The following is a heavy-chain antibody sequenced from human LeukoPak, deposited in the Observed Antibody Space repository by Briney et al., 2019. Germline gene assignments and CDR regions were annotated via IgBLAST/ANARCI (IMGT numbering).Heavy chain of an antibody. CDR3: ARDGRANRRGYYYGMDV. CDR2: INHSGST. V-gene: IGHV4-34*01. Sequence: SETLSLTCAVYGGSFSGYYWSWIRQPPGKGLEWIGEINHSGSTNYNPSLKSRVTISVDTSKNQFSLKLSSVTAADTAVYYCARDGRANRRGYYYGMDVWGKGTTVTVSS. CDR1: GGSFSGYY. J-gene: IGHJ6*04. D-gene: IGHD1-14*01.